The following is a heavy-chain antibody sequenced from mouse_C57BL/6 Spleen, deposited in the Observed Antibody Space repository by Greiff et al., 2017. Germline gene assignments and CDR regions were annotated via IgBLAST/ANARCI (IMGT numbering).Heavy chain of an antibody. CDR2: IYPSDSET. D-gene: IGHD2-3*01. CDR1: GYTFISYW. J-gene: IGHJ2*01. CDR3: ARGWLLPY. V-gene: IGHV1-61*01. Sequence: QVQLQQPGAELVRPGSSVKLSCKASGYTFISYWMDWVKQRPGQGLEWIGNIYPSDSETHYNQKFKDKATLTVDKSSSTAYMQLSSLTSEDSAVYYCARGWLLPYWGQGTTLTVSS.